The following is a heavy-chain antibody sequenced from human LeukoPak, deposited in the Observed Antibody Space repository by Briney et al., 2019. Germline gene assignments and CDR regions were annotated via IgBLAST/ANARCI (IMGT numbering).Heavy chain of an antibody. CDR2: IKPDSGAT. J-gene: IGHJ4*02. CDR3: ARDHDYGPDY. V-gene: IGHV1-2*02. D-gene: IGHD4/OR15-4a*01. CDR1: GYTFTVHY. Sequence: GASVKVSCKASGYTFTVHYLRWLRQAPGQGLEWMGWIKPDSGATNFAHNFQGRVTMTSDTSINTAYMELSSLTSDDSAMYYCARDHDYGPDYWGQGTLVTVSA.